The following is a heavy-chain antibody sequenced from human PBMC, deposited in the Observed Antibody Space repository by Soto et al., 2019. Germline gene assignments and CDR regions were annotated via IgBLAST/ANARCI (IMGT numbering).Heavy chain of an antibody. Sequence: QVQLVQSGAEVKKPGSSVKVSCKASGGTFSSYAISWVRQAPGQGLEWMGGIIPIFGTANYAQKFQGRVTITADKSTSTAYMELSSLRSEDTAVYYCARVKEWWSRNYYYYYGMDVWGQGTTVTVSS. CDR1: GGTFSSYA. CDR3: ARVKEWWSRNYYYYYGMDV. D-gene: IGHD2-15*01. CDR2: IIPIFGTA. V-gene: IGHV1-69*06. J-gene: IGHJ6*02.